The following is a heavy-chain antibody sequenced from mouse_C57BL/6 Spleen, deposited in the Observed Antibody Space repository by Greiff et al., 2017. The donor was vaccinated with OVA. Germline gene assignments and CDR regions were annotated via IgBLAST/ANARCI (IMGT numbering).Heavy chain of an antibody. D-gene: IGHD3-2*02. J-gene: IGHJ2*01. CDR3: AREGAQASYFDY. Sequence: EVKLMESGGDLVKPGGSLKLSCAASGFTFSSYGMSWVRQTPDKRLEWVATISSGGSYTYYPDSVKGRFTISRDNAKNTLYLQMSSLKSEDTAMYYCAREGAQASYFDYWGQGTTLTVSS. CDR1: GFTFSSYG. CDR2: ISSGGSYT. V-gene: IGHV5-6*01.